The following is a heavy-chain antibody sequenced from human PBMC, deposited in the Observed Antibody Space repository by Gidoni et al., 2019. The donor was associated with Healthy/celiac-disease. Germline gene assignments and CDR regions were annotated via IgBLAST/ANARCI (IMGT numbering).Heavy chain of an antibody. D-gene: IGHD2-8*01. J-gene: IGHJ5*02. Sequence: QVQLQQWGAGLLKPSETLSLTCAVYGGSFSGYYWSWIRQPPGKGLEWIGEINHSGSTNYNPSLKSRVTISVDTSKNQFSLKLSSVTAADTAVYYCATKGVYAMGWFDPWGQGTLVTVSS. CDR1: GGSFSGYY. V-gene: IGHV4-34*01. CDR3: ATKGVYAMGWFDP. CDR2: INHSGST.